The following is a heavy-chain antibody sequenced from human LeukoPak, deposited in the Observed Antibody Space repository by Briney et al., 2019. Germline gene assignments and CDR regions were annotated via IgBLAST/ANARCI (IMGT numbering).Heavy chain of an antibody. CDR2: INAGNGNT. CDR3: ARASGLLWFGELLPDY. J-gene: IGHJ4*02. CDR1: GYTFTSYA. Sequence: GASVKVSCKASGYTFTSYAMHWVRQAPGQRLEWMGWINAGNGNTKYSQKFQGRVTITRDTSASTAYMELSGLRSEDTAVYYCARASGLLWFGELLPDYWGQGTLVTVSS. D-gene: IGHD3-10*01. V-gene: IGHV1-3*01.